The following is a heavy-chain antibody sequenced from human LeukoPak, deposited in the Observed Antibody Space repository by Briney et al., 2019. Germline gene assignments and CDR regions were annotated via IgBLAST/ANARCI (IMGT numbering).Heavy chain of an antibody. CDR2: IRYDESHK. D-gene: IGHD3-3*01. J-gene: IGHJ4*02. CDR1: GFTFSSYA. CDR3: AKDDPLRFWD. V-gene: IGHV3-30*02. Sequence: PGGSLRLSCAASGFTFSSYAMHWVRQAPGKGLERVAFIRYDESHKFYAESVKGRFTVSRDNSNNTLFLQMNNLRPEDTALYYCAKDDPLRFWDGGQGTLVTVSS.